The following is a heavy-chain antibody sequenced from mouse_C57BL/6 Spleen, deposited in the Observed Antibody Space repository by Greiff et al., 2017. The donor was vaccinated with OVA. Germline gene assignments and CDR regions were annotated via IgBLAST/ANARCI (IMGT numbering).Heavy chain of an antibody. CDR1: GYTFTSYT. CDR3: ARYGSSSFDY. Sequence: SGAELARPGASVKMSCKASGYTFTSYTMHWVKQRPGQGLEWIGYINPSSGYTKYNQKFKDKATLTADKSSSTAYMQLSSLKSEDSAVYYCARYGSSSFDYWGQGTTLTVSS. CDR2: INPSSGYT. J-gene: IGHJ2*01. D-gene: IGHD1-1*01. V-gene: IGHV1-4*01.